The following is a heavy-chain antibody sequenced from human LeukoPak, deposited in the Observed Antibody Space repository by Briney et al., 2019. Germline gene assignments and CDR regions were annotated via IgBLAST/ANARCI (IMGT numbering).Heavy chain of an antibody. CDR2: IYYSGST. V-gene: IGHV4-39*07. CDR1: GGSISSSSYY. Sequence: SETLSLTCTVSGGSISSSSYYWGWIRQPPGKGLEWIGSIYYSGSTYYNPSLKSRVTISVDTSKNQFSLKLSSVTAADTAVYYCARGVATIDYWGQGTLVTVSS. D-gene: IGHD5-12*01. CDR3: ARGVATIDY. J-gene: IGHJ4*02.